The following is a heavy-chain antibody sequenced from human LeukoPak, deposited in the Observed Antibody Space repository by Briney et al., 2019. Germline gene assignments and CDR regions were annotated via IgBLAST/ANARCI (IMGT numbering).Heavy chain of an antibody. CDR2: ISSSSSYI. Sequence: PGGSLRLSCAASGFTVSSNYMSWVRQAPGKGLEWVSSISSSSSYIYYADSVKGRFTISRDNAKNSLYLQMNSLRAEDTAVYYCARDLLLWFGESPHVWGQGTTVTVSS. V-gene: IGHV3-21*01. J-gene: IGHJ6*02. CDR3: ARDLLLWFGESPHV. CDR1: GFTVSSNY. D-gene: IGHD3-10*01.